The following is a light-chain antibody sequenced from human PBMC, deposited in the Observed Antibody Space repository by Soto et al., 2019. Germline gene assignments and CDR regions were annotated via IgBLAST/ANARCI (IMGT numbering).Light chain of an antibody. CDR2: EVR. CDR3: SSYRGGSTYV. V-gene: IGLV2-14*01. J-gene: IGLJ1*01. Sequence: QPASVSGSPGQSITISCTGTSSDVGGYEYVSWYQQHPGKAPKLMIYEVRDRPSGVSSRFSGSKSGNTASLTISGLQAEDEADYYCSSYRGGSTYVFGTGTKLTVL. CDR1: SSDVGGYEY.